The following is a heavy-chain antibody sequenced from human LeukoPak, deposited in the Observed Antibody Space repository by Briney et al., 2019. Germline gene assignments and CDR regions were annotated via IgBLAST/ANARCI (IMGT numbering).Heavy chain of an antibody. V-gene: IGHV3-64D*06. CDR3: VKDPFYGGNPLYYFHY. J-gene: IGHJ4*02. D-gene: IGHD4-23*01. Sequence: GGSLRLSCPASGFTFSFYAMHWVRQAPGKGPECVSAITGDGGRTYYADAVKGRFTISRDNSKNTLYLQMDGLRADDTAIYYCVKDPFYGGNPLYYFHYWGQGTLVTVSS. CDR1: GFTFSFYA. CDR2: ITGDGGRT.